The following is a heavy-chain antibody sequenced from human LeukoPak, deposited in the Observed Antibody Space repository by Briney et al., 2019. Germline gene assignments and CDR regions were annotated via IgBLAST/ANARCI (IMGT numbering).Heavy chain of an antibody. CDR2: IIPIFGIA. CDR1: GGTFSSYA. J-gene: IGHJ3*02. D-gene: IGHD1-1*01. V-gene: IGHV1-69*04. CDR3: ARDPGRTRDAFDI. Sequence: ASVKVSCKASGGTFSSYAISCVRQAPGQGLEWMGRIIPIFGIANYAQKFQGRVTITADKSTSTAYMELSSLRSEDTAVYYCARDPGRTRDAFDIWGQGTMVTVSS.